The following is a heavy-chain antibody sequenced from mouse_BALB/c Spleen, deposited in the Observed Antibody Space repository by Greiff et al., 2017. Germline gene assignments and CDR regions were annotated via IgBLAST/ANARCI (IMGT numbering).Heavy chain of an antibody. CDR1: GYTFTSYW. J-gene: IGHJ2*01. CDR3: TRRSADYDGDY. V-gene: IGHV1-69*02. CDR2: IYPSDSYT. D-gene: IGHD2-4*01. Sequence: VQLQQPGAELVRPGASVKLSCKASGYTFTSYWINWVKQRPGQGLEWIGNIYPSDSYTNYNQKFKDKATLTVDKSSSTAYMQLSSPTSEDSAVYYCTRRSADYDGDYWGQGTTLTVSS.